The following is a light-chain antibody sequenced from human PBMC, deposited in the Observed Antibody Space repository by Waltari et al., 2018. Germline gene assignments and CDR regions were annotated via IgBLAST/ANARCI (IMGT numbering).Light chain of an antibody. CDR3: QHFNNYPLT. CDR2: AAS. CDR1: QGISSY. J-gene: IGKJ4*01. Sequence: DIQLTQSPSFLSASVGDRVTITCRASQGISSYLAWYQQKPGKAPKLLIYAASTLQSGVPSRFSGSGSGTEFTLTISSLQPEDFATYYCQHFNNYPLTFGGGTKVEIK. V-gene: IGKV1-9*01.